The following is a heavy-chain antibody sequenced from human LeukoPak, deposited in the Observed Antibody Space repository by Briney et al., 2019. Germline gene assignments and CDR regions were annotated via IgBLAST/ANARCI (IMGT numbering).Heavy chain of an antibody. CDR2: IRYDGSNK. V-gene: IGHV3-30*02. CDR3: ARDYHQALGW. J-gene: IGHJ4*02. CDR1: GFTFSSYG. Sequence: PGGSLRLSCAASGFTFSSYGMHWVRQAPGKGLEGVAFIRYDGSNKYYADSVKGRFTISRDNSKNTLYLQMNSLRAEDTAVYYCARDYHQALGWWGQGTLVTVSS. D-gene: IGHD7-27*01.